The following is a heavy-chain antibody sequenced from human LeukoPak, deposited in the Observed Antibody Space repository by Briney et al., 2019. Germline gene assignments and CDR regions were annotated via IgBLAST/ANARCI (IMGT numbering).Heavy chain of an antibody. CDR1: GFTFSSYS. D-gene: IGHD2-2*01. Sequence: GGSLRLSCAASGFTFSSYSMNWVRQAPGKGLEWVSSISSSSNYIYYSDSVKGRFTISRDNAKKSLYLQMNSLRAEDTAVYYCAKRVIPTAMNWFDPWGQGTLVTVSS. V-gene: IGHV3-21*01. CDR2: ISSSSNYI. J-gene: IGHJ5*02. CDR3: AKRVIPTAMNWFDP.